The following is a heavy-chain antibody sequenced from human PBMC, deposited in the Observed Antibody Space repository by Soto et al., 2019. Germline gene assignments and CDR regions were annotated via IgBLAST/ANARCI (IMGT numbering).Heavy chain of an antibody. CDR3: GAECSRTYCYDWFDP. CDR2: LYYTGTT. J-gene: IGHJ5*02. D-gene: IGHD2-2*01. Sequence: SETLSLTCSVSGGSIGSSSYYFGWIRQPPGKGLEWIGSLYYTGTTYYNSSLKSRVTISADKSQNQFSLRLSSVTAADTAVYYCGAECSRTYCYDWFDPWGQGSLVTVS. V-gene: IGHV4-39*01. CDR1: GGSIGSSSYY.